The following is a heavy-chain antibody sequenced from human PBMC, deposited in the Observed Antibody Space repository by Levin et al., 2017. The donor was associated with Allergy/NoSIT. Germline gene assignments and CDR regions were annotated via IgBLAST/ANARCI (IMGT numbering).Heavy chain of an antibody. V-gene: IGHV3-15*05. CDR3: TTSRDDSWTGYYPY. Sequence: KAGGSLRLSCAASGFTFNNAWMSWVRQPPGKGLEWVGRIKSNRDGGTTDYPAPVKGRFAISRDDSKSTMYLQINNLQIDDTAVYFCTTSRDDSWTGYYPYWGQGTLVTVSS. CDR2: IKSNRDGGTT. J-gene: IGHJ4*02. CDR1: GFTFNNAW. D-gene: IGHD3/OR15-3a*01.